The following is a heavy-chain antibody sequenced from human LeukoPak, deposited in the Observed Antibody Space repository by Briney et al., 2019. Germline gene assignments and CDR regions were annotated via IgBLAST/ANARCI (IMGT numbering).Heavy chain of an antibody. CDR1: GFTFSGFS. CDR2: IRPSGSDM. V-gene: IGHV3-48*01. Sequence: GGSLRLSCAASGFTFSGFSLNWVRQAPGKGLEWISNIRPSGSDMYYAASVKGRFTISRDSATNSLYLHMNNLKVDDSAVYFCVRDFNWAFDSWGQGTLVTVSS. J-gene: IGHJ4*02. CDR3: VRDFNWAFDS. D-gene: IGHD7-27*01.